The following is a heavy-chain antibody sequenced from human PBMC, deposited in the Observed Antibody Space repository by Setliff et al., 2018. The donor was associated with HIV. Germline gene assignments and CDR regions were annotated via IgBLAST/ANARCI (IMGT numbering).Heavy chain of an antibody. J-gene: IGHJ3*02. Sequence: GASVKVSCKASGYTFTSYDINWVRQATGQGLEWMGWMNPNSGNTGYAQKFQGRVTITRNTSISTAYMELSSLRSEDTAVYYCAKVFLFGIDVFDIWGQGTMVTVSS. CDR3: AKVFLFGIDVFDI. V-gene: IGHV1-8*03. CDR2: MNPNSGNT. D-gene: IGHD3-16*01. CDR1: GYTFTSYD.